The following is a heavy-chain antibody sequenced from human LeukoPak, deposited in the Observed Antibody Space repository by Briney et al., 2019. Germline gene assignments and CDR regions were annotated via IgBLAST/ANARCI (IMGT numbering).Heavy chain of an antibody. V-gene: IGHV3-53*01. D-gene: IGHD3-3*01. CDR3: ARAYPRGTYYDFWSGRSGPWDY. CDR1: GFTVSSNY. Sequence: GRSLRLSCAASGFTVSSNYMSWVRQAPGKGLEWVSVIYSGCSTYYADSVKGRFTISRDNSKNTLYLQMNSLRAEDTAVYYCARAYPRGTYYDFWSGRSGPWDYWGQGTLVTVSS. J-gene: IGHJ4*02. CDR2: IYSGCST.